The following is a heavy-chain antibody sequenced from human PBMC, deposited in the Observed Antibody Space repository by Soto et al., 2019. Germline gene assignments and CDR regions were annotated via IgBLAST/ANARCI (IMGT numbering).Heavy chain of an antibody. Sequence: GSLRLSGAAAGLSFSSYAMGWVRQAPGKGLEWVSAISGSGGSTYYADSVKGRFTISRDNSKNTLYLQMNSLRAEDTAVYYCARRKYYDSSGYQPLDDYWGQGTLVTVSS. V-gene: IGHV3-23*01. CDR1: GLSFSSYA. CDR2: ISGSGGST. CDR3: ARRKYYDSSGYQPLDDY. J-gene: IGHJ4*02. D-gene: IGHD3-22*01.